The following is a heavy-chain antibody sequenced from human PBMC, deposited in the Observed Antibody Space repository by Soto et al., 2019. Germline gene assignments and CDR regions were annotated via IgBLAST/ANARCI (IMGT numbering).Heavy chain of an antibody. J-gene: IGHJ2*01. CDR1: GGSISSGGYF. Sequence: QVQLQESGPGLMKPSQTLSLTCTVSGGSISSGGYFWSWIRQHPGKGLEWIGYIYSSGSAYYNPSLKSRVTISVDTSKNQFSLKLTSVTAADTAVYYCARIYGGTWNFDLWGRGTLVTVSS. CDR3: ARIYGGTWNFDL. V-gene: IGHV4-31*03. CDR2: IYSSGSA. D-gene: IGHD2-15*01.